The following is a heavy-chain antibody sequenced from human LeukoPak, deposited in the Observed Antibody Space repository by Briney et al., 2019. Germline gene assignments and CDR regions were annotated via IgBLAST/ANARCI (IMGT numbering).Heavy chain of an antibody. Sequence: SETLSLTCTVSGGSISTYDWSWIRQPPGKGLEWIVEINHSGSTNYNPSLKSRVTISVDTSKNQFSLKLSSVTAADTAVYYCARSGLRDYYGSGRHHDYWGQGTLVTVSS. CDR3: ARSGLRDYYGSGRHHDY. D-gene: IGHD3-10*01. J-gene: IGHJ4*02. CDR1: GGSISTYD. V-gene: IGHV4-34*01. CDR2: INHSGST.